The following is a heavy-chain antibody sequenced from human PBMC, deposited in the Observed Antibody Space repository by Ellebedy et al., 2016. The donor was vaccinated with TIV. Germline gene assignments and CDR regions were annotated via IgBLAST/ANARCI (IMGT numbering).Heavy chain of an antibody. CDR1: GFTFSSYA. CDR2: ISGSGGST. CDR3: AKASSITTFGVAPYGMDV. D-gene: IGHD3-3*01. J-gene: IGHJ6*02. Sequence: GESLKISCAASGFTFSSYAMSWVRQAPGKGLEWVSAISGSGGSTYYADSVKGRFTISRDNSKNTLYLQMNSLRAEDTAVYYCAKASSITTFGVAPYGMDVWGQGTTVTVSS. V-gene: IGHV3-23*01.